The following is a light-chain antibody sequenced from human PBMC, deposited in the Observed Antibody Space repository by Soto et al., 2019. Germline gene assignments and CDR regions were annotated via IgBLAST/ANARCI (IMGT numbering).Light chain of an antibody. CDR3: QSYDADFVI. CDR2: ENK. CDR1: SSNIGARFD. Sequence: LTQPPSVSGAPGQRVTISCTGSSSNIGARFDVQWYQQRPGSAPTTVIYENKLRPSGGPGRFSGSTDGSSNSASLTISGLQTEDEADYYCQSYDADFVIFGGGTKLTVL. J-gene: IGLJ2*01. V-gene: IGLV6-57*02.